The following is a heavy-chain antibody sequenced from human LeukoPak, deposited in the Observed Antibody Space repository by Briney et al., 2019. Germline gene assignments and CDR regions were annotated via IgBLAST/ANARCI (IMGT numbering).Heavy chain of an antibody. CDR3: ARVTRKQLWLRGNYFDY. CDR2: INHSGST. D-gene: IGHD5-18*01. Sequence: SETLSLTCAVYGGSFSGYYWSWLRQPPGKGLEWIGEINHSGSTNYNPSLKSRVTISVDTSRNQFSLKLSSVTAADTAVYYCARVTRKQLWLRGNYFDYWGQGTLVTVSS. CDR1: GGSFSGYY. V-gene: IGHV4-34*01. J-gene: IGHJ4*02.